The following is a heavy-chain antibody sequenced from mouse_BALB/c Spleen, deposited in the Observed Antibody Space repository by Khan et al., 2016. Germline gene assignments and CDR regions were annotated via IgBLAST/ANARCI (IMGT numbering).Heavy chain of an antibody. V-gene: IGHV2-9*02. CDR3: ARLEDI. D-gene: IGHD1-3*01. J-gene: IGHJ2*01. Sequence: QVQLKESGPGLVAPSQSLSITCTVSGFSLTSYGVHWVRQSPGKGLEWLGVIWAGGSTNYNSVLMSRLCIRKANSKSPVVLKMNSLRTDDTAMYYCARLEDIWGQGTTLTVSS. CDR1: GFSLTSYG. CDR2: IWAGGST.